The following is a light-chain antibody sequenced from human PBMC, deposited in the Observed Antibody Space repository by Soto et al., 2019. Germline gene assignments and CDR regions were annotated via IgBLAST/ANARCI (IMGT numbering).Light chain of an antibody. CDR3: QQYDTSPRT. J-gene: IGKJ2*01. Sequence: EIVLTQSPDTLSLSPGERATLSCRASQSITSNYLAWYQQKPGQAPRLLIYGASTMATGIPGRFSGSGSGTVFTLTITRLEPEDFAVYHCQQYDTSPRTFGQGTKLEI. V-gene: IGKV3-20*01. CDR2: GAS. CDR1: QSITSNY.